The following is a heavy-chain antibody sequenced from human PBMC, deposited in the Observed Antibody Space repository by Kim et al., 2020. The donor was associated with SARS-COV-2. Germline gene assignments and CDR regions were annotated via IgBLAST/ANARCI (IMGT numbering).Heavy chain of an antibody. CDR2: INPNSGGT. D-gene: IGHD3-22*01. Sequence: ASVKVSCKASGYTFTGYYMHWVRPAPGQGLEWMGRINPNSGGTNYAQKFQGRVTMTRDTSISTAYMELSRLRSDDTAVYYCARGGTMIVVVSTDAFDIWGQGTMVTVSS. V-gene: IGHV1-2*06. CDR3: ARGGTMIVVVSTDAFDI. J-gene: IGHJ3*02. CDR1: GYTFTGYY.